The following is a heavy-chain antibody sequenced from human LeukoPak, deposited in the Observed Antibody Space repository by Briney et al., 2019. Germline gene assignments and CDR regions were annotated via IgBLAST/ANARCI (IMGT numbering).Heavy chain of an antibody. CDR3: ARDPFHPYYDFWSGYQGYFDY. J-gene: IGHJ4*02. CDR2: ISSSSSTI. D-gene: IGHD3-3*01. V-gene: IGHV3-48*01. CDR1: GFTFSSYS. Sequence: PGGSLRLSCAASGFTFSSYSMNWVRQAPGKGLELVSYISSSSSTIYYADSVKGRFTISRDNAKNSLYLQMNSLRAEDAAVYYCARDPFHPYYDFWSGYQGYFDYWGQGTLVTVSS.